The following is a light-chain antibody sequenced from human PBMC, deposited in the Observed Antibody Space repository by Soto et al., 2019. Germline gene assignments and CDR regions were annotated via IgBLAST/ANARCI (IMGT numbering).Light chain of an antibody. Sequence: QSVLTQPPSVSGAPGQRVTISCTGSSSNIGAGYDVHWYQQLPGTAPKLLIYGNSKRPSGVPDRFSGSKSGTSASLAIPGFQAEDEADYYCQSYDSSLSGVVFGGGTPLTV. CDR3: QSYDSSLSGVV. V-gene: IGLV1-40*01. CDR1: SSNIGAGYD. CDR2: GNS. J-gene: IGLJ2*01.